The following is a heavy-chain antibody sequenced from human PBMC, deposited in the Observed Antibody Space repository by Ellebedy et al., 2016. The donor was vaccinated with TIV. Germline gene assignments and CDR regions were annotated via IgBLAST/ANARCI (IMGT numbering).Heavy chain of an antibody. Sequence: GESLKISCAASGLTLSNAWMNWVRQAPGKGLEWVGRIKSKTDGGTTDYAAPVKGRFTISRDDSKNTLYLQMNSLKTEDTAVYYCATVAHDVFMVRGTFDPWGQGTLVTVSS. V-gene: IGHV3-15*07. CDR2: IKSKTDGGTT. J-gene: IGHJ5*02. CDR3: ATVAHDVFMVRGTFDP. CDR1: GLTLSNAW. D-gene: IGHD3-10*01.